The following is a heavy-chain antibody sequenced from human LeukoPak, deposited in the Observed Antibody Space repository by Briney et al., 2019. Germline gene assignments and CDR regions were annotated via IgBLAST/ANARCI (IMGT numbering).Heavy chain of an antibody. Sequence: ASVKVSCKASGYTFTSYYMHWVRQAPGQGLEWMGIINPSGGSTSYAQKFQGRVTMTRDTSTSTVYMELSSLRSEDTAVYYSARETCTSCYIYGPDGMDVWGQGTTVTVSS. CDR2: INPSGGST. D-gene: IGHD2-2*02. J-gene: IGHJ6*02. CDR3: ARETCTSCYIYGPDGMDV. V-gene: IGHV1-46*01. CDR1: GYTFTSYY.